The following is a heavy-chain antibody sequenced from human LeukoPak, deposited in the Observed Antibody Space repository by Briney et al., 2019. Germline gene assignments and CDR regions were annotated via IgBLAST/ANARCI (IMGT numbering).Heavy chain of an antibody. J-gene: IGHJ4*02. D-gene: IGHD6-13*01. CDR2: INHSGST. CDR1: GGSFSGYY. V-gene: IGHV4-34*01. Sequence: SETLSLTCAVFGGSFSGYYWSWIRQPPGKGLEWIGEINHSGSTNYNPSLKSRVTISVDTSKNQFSLKLSSVTAADTAVYYCARGAAARPYFDYRGQGTLVTVSS. CDR3: ARGAAARPYFDY.